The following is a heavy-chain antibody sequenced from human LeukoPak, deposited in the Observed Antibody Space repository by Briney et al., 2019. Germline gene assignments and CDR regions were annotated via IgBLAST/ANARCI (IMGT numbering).Heavy chain of an antibody. D-gene: IGHD5-18*01. Sequence: GGSLRLSCAASGFTFDDYAMHWVRQAPGKGLEWVSGISWNSGSIGYADSVKGRFTISRDNAKNSLYLQMNSLRAEDMALYYCAKGPVDTAMVDGFDIWGQGTMVTVSP. J-gene: IGHJ3*02. V-gene: IGHV3-9*03. CDR1: GFTFDDYA. CDR2: ISWNSGSI. CDR3: AKGPVDTAMVDGFDI.